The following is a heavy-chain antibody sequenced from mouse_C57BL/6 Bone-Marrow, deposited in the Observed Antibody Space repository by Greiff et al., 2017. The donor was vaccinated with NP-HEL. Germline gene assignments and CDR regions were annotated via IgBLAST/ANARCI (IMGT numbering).Heavy chain of an antibody. Sequence: QVQLKQSGAELARPGASVKLSCKASGYTFTSYGISWVKQRTGQGLEWIGEIYPRSGNTYYNEKFKGKATLTAAKSSSTAYMELRSLTSEDSAVYFCERPLNYDGSSYPFDYWGQGTTLTVSS. J-gene: IGHJ2*01. CDR2: IYPRSGNT. CDR3: ERPLNYDGSSYPFDY. V-gene: IGHV1-81*01. D-gene: IGHD1-1*01. CDR1: GYTFTSYG.